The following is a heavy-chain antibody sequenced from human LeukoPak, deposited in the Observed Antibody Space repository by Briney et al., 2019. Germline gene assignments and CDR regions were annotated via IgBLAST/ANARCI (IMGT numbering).Heavy chain of an antibody. CDR1: GYTFTSYA. D-gene: IGHD3-16*02. V-gene: IGHV7-4-1*02. CDR2: INTNTGNT. CDR3: ARAYQPLGGLSLPDY. Sequence: GASVKVSCKASGYTFTSYAMNWVRQAPGQGLECMGWINTNTGNTMYAQGFTGRFVFSLDTSVSTAYLQITSLKAEDTAMYYCARAYQPLGGLSLPDYWGQGTLVTVPS. J-gene: IGHJ4*02.